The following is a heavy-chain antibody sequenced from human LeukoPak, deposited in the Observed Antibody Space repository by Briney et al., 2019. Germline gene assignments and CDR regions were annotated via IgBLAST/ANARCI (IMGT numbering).Heavy chain of an antibody. CDR2: NGSSVGTT. D-gene: IGHD3-3*01. CDR3: AKAGHDFWRHIGFDL. J-gene: IGHJ5*02. CDR1: GFSFSTYA. V-gene: IGHV3-23*01. Sequence: PGRSLRLSCAASGFSFSTYAISWVRQAPGEGLEWVSGNGSSVGTTYYADSVKGRFTSSRDNSKNTLYLQVNRLRPEDTALYYCAKAGHDFWRHIGFDLCGQGNLVAVSS.